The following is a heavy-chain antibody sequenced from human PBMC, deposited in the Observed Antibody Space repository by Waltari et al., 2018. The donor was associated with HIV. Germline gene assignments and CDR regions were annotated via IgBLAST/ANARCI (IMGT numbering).Heavy chain of an antibody. D-gene: IGHD3-9*01. Sequence: EVHLVEPGGTLVQPGGSLRLSCSAPGFTFANYPVQWFRQTPGKGLEDGSSISGEGQSTYYASFVKARCTISRDNSKKTVWLQRRSLRAEDTAVYYCAKGNYDVLTGYYGPSFEDWGQGTLVTVSS. CDR2: ISGEGQST. CDR3: AKGNYDVLTGYYGPSFED. V-gene: IGHV3-64D*06. CDR1: GFTFANYP. J-gene: IGHJ4*02.